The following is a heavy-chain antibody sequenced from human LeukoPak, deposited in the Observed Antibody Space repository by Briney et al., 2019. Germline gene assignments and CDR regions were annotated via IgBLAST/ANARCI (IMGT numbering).Heavy chain of an antibody. CDR3: ARDPGRYYDILTGYYSYYYMDV. CDR1: GYTFTSHG. J-gene: IGHJ6*03. V-gene: IGHV1-18*01. D-gene: IGHD3-9*01. Sequence: ASVKVSCKASGYTFTSHGISWVRQAPGQGLEWMGWISTYNGNTNYAQKLQGRVSMTTDTSTSTAYMDLRSLRSDDTAVYYCARDPGRYYDILTGYYSYYYMDVWGKGTTVTISS. CDR2: ISTYNGNT.